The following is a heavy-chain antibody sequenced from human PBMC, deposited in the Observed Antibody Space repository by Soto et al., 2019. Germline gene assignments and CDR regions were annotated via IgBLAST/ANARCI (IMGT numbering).Heavy chain of an antibody. J-gene: IGHJ3*02. CDR1: GLTVGSNY. Sequence: GALRLSCAASGLTVGSNYMSWVRQAPGKGLEWVSVIYSGGSTYYADSVKGRFPISRDNSKNTLYLQMNSLRAEDTAVYYCARGDGYRGGDAFDIWGQGTMVTVSS. CDR2: IYSGGST. V-gene: IGHV3-66*01. CDR3: ARGDGYRGGDAFDI. D-gene: IGHD5-12*01.